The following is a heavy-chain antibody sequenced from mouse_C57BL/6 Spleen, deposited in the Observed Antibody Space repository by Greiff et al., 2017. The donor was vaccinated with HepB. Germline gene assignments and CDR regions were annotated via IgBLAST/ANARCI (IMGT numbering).Heavy chain of an antibody. CDR2: IYPRDGST. Sequence: VKLQQSDAELVKPGASVKISCKVSGYTFTDHTIHWMKQRPEQGLEWIGYIYPRDGSTKYNEKFKGKATLTADKSSSTAYMQLNSLTSEDSAVYFCARTPSFYYYGRAMDYWGQGTSVTVSS. CDR3: ARTPSFYYYGRAMDY. V-gene: IGHV1-78*01. CDR1: GYTFTDHT. D-gene: IGHD1-1*01. J-gene: IGHJ4*01.